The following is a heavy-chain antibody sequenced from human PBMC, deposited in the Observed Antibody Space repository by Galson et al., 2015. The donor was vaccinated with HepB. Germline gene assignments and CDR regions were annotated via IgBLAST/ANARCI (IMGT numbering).Heavy chain of an antibody. CDR1: GFTFSSYS. D-gene: IGHD6-19*01. CDR2: ISSSSSYI. V-gene: IGHV3-21*01. J-gene: IGHJ1*01. CDR3: ARDRGGGYGSGHAEYFQH. Sequence: SLRLSCAASGFTFSSYSMNWVRQAPGKGLEWVSSISSSSSYIYYADSVKGRFTISRDNAKNSLYLQMNSPRAEDTAVYYCARDRGGGYGSGHAEYFQHWGQGTLVTVSS.